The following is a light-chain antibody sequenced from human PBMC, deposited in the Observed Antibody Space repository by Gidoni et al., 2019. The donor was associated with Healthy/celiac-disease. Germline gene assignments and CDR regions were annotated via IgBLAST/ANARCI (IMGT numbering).Light chain of an antibody. Sequence: DIQMTQSPSTLSVSVGDRVTIPCRASQSISSWLAWYQQKPGKAPKLLNYDACSLRSGVPQRFSGSGSGTEFTLTISSLQPDDFTTYYYQQYNSYPWTFGQGTKVEIK. CDR3: QQYNSYPWT. J-gene: IGKJ1*01. CDR1: QSISSW. CDR2: DAC. V-gene: IGKV1-5*01.